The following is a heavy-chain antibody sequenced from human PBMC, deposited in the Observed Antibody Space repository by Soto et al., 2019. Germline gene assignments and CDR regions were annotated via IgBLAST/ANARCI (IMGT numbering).Heavy chain of an antibody. D-gene: IGHD5-12*01. Sequence: SVKVSCKDSGGTFSSYAICWVRQAPGQGLEWMGGIIPLFGTANYAQKFEGRVTITADKSTSTAYMELSSLRAEDTAVYYCACTGEMATSQSAFDIWGQGTMVTVSS. CDR3: ACTGEMATSQSAFDI. CDR2: IIPLFGTA. V-gene: IGHV1-69*06. J-gene: IGHJ3*02. CDR1: GGTFSSYA.